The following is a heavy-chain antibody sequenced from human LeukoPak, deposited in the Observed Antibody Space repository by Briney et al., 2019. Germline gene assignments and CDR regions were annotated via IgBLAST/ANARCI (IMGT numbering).Heavy chain of an antibody. CDR3: ARGRLGILGNYDYVWGSYREYYFDY. CDR1: GGTFSSYA. CDR2: IIPIFGTA. J-gene: IGHJ4*02. D-gene: IGHD3-16*02. V-gene: IGHV1-69*13. Sequence: AASVKVSCKASGGTFSSYAISWVRQAPGQGLERMGGIIPIFGTANYAQKFQGRVTITADESTSTAYMELSSLRSEDTAVYYCARGRLGILGNYDYVWGSYREYYFDYWGQGTLVTVSS.